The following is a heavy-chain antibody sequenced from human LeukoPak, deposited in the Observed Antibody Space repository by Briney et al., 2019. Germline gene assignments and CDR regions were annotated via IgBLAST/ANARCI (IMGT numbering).Heavy chain of an antibody. J-gene: IGHJ5*02. V-gene: IGHV3-30*18. D-gene: IGHD6-13*01. Sequence: GRSLRLSCAASGFTFSSYGMHWVRQAPDKGLEWVAVISYDGSNKYNADSVKGRFTISRDNSKNTLYLQMNSLRAEDTAVYYCAKAYSSSWYRWFDPWGQGTLVTVSS. CDR1: GFTFSSYG. CDR3: AKAYSSSWYRWFDP. CDR2: ISYDGSNK.